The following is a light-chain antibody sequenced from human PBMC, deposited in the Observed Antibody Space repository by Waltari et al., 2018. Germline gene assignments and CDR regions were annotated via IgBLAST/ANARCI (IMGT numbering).Light chain of an antibody. CDR2: DAS. V-gene: IGKV1-33*01. J-gene: IGKJ5*01. Sequence: DIQMTQSPSSLSASVGDRVTITCQASQDISNYLNWYQQKPGKAPKLLIYDASNLETGVPSRCSGSGSGTDFTVTISSLQPEDIATYYCQQYEDLPITFGQGTRLEIK. CDR1: QDISNY. CDR3: QQYEDLPIT.